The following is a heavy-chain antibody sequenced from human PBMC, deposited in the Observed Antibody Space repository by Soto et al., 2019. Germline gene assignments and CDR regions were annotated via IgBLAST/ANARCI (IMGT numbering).Heavy chain of an antibody. CDR3: ARDHLRSIAAHNYYYGMDV. V-gene: IGHV4-30-4*01. D-gene: IGHD6-6*01. Sequence: QVQLQESGPGLVKPSQTLSLTCTVSGGSISSGDYYWSWIRQPPGKGLEWIGYIYYSGSTYYNPSLKSRVTISVDTSKNQFSLKLSSVTAADTAVYYCARDHLRSIAAHNYYYGMDVWGQGTTVTVSS. CDR2: IYYSGST. J-gene: IGHJ6*02. CDR1: GGSISSGDYY.